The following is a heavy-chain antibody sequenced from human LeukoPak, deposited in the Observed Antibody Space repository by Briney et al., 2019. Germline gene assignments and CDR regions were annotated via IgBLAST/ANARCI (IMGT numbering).Heavy chain of an antibody. Sequence: GGSLRLSCAASGFTFNSYAMTWVRQAPGKGLEWVSSISSSSSYINYADSVKGRFTISRDNAKNTLYLQMNSLRAEDTAVYYCARGVGVVGATFPSYFDLWGRGTLVTVSS. J-gene: IGHJ2*01. V-gene: IGHV3-21*01. D-gene: IGHD1-26*01. CDR2: ISSSSSYI. CDR1: GFTFNSYA. CDR3: ARGVGVVGATFPSYFDL.